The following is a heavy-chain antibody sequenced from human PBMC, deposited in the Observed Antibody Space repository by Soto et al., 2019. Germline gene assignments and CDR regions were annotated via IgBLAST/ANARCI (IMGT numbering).Heavy chain of an antibody. CDR3: AKKTLPAAIPFFDN. D-gene: IGHD2-2*02. V-gene: IGHV3-7*03. Sequence: VQLAESGGGLVQPGGSLRLSCAASGLRFSDYWMNWVRQARGKGLEWVANIREDGNERYYVDSVKGRFTISRDNAKNLMYLEMSGLRADDTAVFYCAKKTLPAAIPFFDNWGQGTLVTVSS. CDR2: IREDGNER. CDR1: GLRFSDYW. J-gene: IGHJ4*02.